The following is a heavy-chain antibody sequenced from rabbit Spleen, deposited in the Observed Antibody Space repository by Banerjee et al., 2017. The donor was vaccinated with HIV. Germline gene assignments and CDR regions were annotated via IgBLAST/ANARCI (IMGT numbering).Heavy chain of an antibody. V-gene: IGHV1S45*01. J-gene: IGHJ4*01. CDR2: IVTNSGNT. CDR3: VKGGPNGGDGFDL. D-gene: IGHD3-1*01. CDR1: GFSLSNNYV. Sequence: QQQLEESGGGLVKPGGTLTLTCKASGFSLSNNYVMSWVRQAPGKGLELIAFIVTNSGNTWYASWAKGRFTISKTSSTTVTLEMTSLTDADTATYFCVKGGPNGGDGFDLWGPGTLVTVS.